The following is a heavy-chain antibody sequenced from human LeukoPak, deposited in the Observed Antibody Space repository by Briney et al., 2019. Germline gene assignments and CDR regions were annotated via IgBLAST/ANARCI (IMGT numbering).Heavy chain of an antibody. CDR3: ARGGYYYNY. D-gene: IGHD3-22*01. J-gene: IGHJ4*02. CDR2: SGNTGSR. V-gene: IGHV4-59*01. CDR1: GDSISTYY. Sequence: SETLSFTCTASGDSISTYYWTWVRQPPVKVLGWIGYSGNTGSRNYNPTIKRRVTISIETSKTQFSLKLTSVTAADTAVYYCARGGYYYNYWGQGTLVTVSS.